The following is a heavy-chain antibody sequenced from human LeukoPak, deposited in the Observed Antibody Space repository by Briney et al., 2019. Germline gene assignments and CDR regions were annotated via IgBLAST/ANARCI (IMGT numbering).Heavy chain of an antibody. Sequence: PGGSLRLSCAASGFTFSSYSMNWVRQAPGKGLEWVSVSDKRAGTHYADSVKGRFTISRDNSKNTLYLQMNSLRVEDTAVYYCAREVGVGGLITLDHWGQGTLVTVSS. CDR1: GFTFSSYS. V-gene: IGHV3-53*01. J-gene: IGHJ4*02. CDR2: SDKRAGT. D-gene: IGHD2-15*01. CDR3: AREVGVGGLITLDH.